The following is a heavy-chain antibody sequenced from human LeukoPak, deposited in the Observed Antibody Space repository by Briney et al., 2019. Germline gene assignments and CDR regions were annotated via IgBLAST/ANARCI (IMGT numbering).Heavy chain of an antibody. D-gene: IGHD6-13*01. V-gene: IGHV3-11*05. J-gene: IGHJ4*01. CDR3: ARGVLSSCWYQFDY. CDR2: ISSSSSYT. Sequence: PGGSLRLSCAASGFTFSDYYMSWIRQAPGKGLEWVSYISSSSSYTNYADSVKGRFTISRDNAKNSLYLQMNSLRAEDTAVYYCARGVLSSCWYQFDYWGQGTLVTVSS. CDR1: GFTFSDYY.